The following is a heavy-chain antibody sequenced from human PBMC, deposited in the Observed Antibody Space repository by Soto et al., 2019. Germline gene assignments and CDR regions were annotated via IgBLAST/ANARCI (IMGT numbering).Heavy chain of an antibody. CDR1: GGSISSSNW. CDR2: IYHSGST. CDR3: ATQEVGGSYVYTFDP. V-gene: IGHV4-4*02. D-gene: IGHD1-26*01. Sequence: PSETLSFTCAVSGGSISSSNWWSWVRQPPGKGLEWIGEIYHSGSTNYNPSLKSRVTISVDTSKNHFSLKLSSVTAADTAVYYCATQEVGGSYVYTFDPWGQGTLVTVSS. J-gene: IGHJ5*02.